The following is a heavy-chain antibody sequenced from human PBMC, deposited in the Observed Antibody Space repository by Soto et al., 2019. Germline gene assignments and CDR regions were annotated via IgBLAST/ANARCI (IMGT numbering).Heavy chain of an antibody. J-gene: IGHJ4*02. CDR2: INGGDGNT. Sequence: QVHLVQSGAEVKKPGASVKVSCLASGYAFTAYAIHWVRQAPGQRLEWMGWINGGDGNTKYSQKFKDRLTITRDTSAITAYMELTSLRSEDTEVYSCANEGAVASAFDSWGQGTLVTVSS. V-gene: IGHV1-3*01. CDR3: ANEGAVASAFDS. CDR1: GYAFTAYA. D-gene: IGHD6-19*01.